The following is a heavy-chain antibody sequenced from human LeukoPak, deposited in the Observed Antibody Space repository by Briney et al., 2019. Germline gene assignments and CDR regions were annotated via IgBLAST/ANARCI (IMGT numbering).Heavy chain of an antibody. CDR1: GFTFSTYA. J-gene: IGHJ4*02. V-gene: IGHV3-23*01. D-gene: IGHD2-21*02. Sequence: GGSLRLSCAASGFTFSTYAMSWVRQAPGMGLEWISSIRFNGGLSYYADSVKGRFTISRDDSKNTLFLQLDSLRADDTAFYFCASTASYCGFDCYSYFDYWGQGILVTVSS. CDR3: ASTASYCGFDCYSYFDY. CDR2: IRFNGGLS.